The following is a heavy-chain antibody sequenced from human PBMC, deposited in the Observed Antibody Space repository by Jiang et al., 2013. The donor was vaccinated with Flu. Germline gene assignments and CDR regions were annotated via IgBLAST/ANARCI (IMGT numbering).Heavy chain of an antibody. CDR1: GFAFNIYW. CDR3: ARLGVTTRYYGVDV. Sequence: GLIQPGGSLRLSCEASGFAFNIYWVHWVRQDAQKGLMWVARISGDGSSTSYADSVKGRFTVSRDNAKNTVYLQMNSLRTEDTAVYYCARLGVTTRYYGVDVWGQGTTVTVSS. CDR2: ISGDGSST. D-gene: IGHD1-26*01. V-gene: IGHV3-74*01. J-gene: IGHJ6*02.